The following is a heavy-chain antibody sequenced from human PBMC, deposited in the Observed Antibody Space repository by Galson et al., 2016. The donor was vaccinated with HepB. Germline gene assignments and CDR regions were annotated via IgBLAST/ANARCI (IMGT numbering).Heavy chain of an antibody. CDR2: IASCGEI. CDR1: AGSIRGYF. Sequence: SETLSLTCTVSAGSIRGYFWSWIRQPPGRGLEWIAYIASCGEINYNPSIKSRFTMSLDTPKNQFSLRLCSVTAAATAAYYWSRFLGSGSRYFDFWGQGTLVTVSS. D-gene: IGHD3-10*01. V-gene: IGHV4-59*01. CDR3: SRFLGSGSRYFDF. J-gene: IGHJ4*02.